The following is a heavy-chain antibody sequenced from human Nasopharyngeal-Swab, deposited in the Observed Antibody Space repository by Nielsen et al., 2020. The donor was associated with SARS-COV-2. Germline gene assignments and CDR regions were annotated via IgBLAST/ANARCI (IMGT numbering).Heavy chain of an antibody. Sequence: GESLKISCAASGFTFSSYAMSWVRQAPGKGLEWVSAISGSGGSTYYADSVKGRFTISRDNSKNTLYPQMNSLRAEDTAVYYCAKERYYYDSSGYLLYYWGQGTLVTVSS. CDR2: ISGSGGST. CDR3: AKERYYYDSSGYLLYY. V-gene: IGHV3-23*01. CDR1: GFTFSSYA. J-gene: IGHJ4*02. D-gene: IGHD3-22*01.